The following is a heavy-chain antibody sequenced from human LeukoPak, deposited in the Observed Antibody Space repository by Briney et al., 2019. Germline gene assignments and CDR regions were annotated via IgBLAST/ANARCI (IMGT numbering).Heavy chain of an antibody. V-gene: IGHV3-9*01. J-gene: IGHJ4*02. D-gene: IGHD1-1*01. CDR3: AKDTSPGAGLLDRSFDY. CDR2: ISWNSGSI. Sequence: QTGGSLRLSCAASGFTFSSYAMSWVRQAPGKGLEWVSGISWNSGSIGYADSVKGRFTISRDNAKNSLYLQMNSLRAEDTALYYCAKDTSPGAGLLDRSFDYWGQGTLVTVSS. CDR1: GFTFSSYA.